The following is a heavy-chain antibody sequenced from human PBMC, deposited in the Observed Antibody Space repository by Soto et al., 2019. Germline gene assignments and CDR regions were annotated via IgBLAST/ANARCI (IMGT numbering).Heavy chain of an antibody. CDR1: GGSISNYD. Sequence: SETLSLTCNVSGGSISNYDWTCIRQTPEKGLGWIGYWYYNGNIKYNPSLKSRVTISIDTSKNQFSLTLKSVTAADTAVYYCARGGNWFDPWGQGVLVTVSS. CDR3: ARGGNWFDP. J-gene: IGHJ5*02. D-gene: IGHD3-16*01. V-gene: IGHV4-59*01. CDR2: WYYNGNI.